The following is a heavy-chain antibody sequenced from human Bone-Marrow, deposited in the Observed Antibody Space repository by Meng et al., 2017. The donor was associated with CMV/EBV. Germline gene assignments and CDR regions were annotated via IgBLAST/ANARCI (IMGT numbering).Heavy chain of an antibody. CDR3: ASRVGMATIGWGFSRIADWYFDL. V-gene: IGHV4-34*01. CDR1: GGSFSGYY. Sequence: GSLRLSCAVYGGSFSGYYWSWIRQPPGKGLEWIGEINHSGSTNYNPSLKSRVTISVDTSKNQFSLKLSSVTAADTAVYYCASRVGMATIGWGFSRIADWYFDLWGRGTLVTVSS. J-gene: IGHJ2*01. D-gene: IGHD5-24*01. CDR2: INHSGST.